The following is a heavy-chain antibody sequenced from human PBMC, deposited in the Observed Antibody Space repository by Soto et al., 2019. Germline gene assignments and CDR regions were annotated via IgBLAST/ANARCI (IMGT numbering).Heavy chain of an antibody. CDR3: TTGLSGSGSYYGDYYYYYYMDV. J-gene: IGHJ6*03. D-gene: IGHD3-10*01. CDR2: IKSKTDGGTT. V-gene: IGHV3-15*01. CDR1: GFTFSNAW. Sequence: GGSLRLSCAASGFTFSNAWMSWVRQAPGKGLEWVGRIKSKTDGGTTDYAAPVKGRFTISRDDSKNTLYLQMNSLKTEDTAVYYCTTGLSGSGSYYGDYYYYYYMDVWGKGTTVTVSS.